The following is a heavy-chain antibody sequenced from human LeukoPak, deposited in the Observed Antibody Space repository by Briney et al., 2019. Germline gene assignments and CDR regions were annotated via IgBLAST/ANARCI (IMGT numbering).Heavy chain of an antibody. CDR2: ISGSGGST. V-gene: IGHV3-23*01. J-gene: IGHJ4*02. CDR3: AKDMGSSSWYLYYFGY. D-gene: IGHD6-13*01. Sequence: PGGSLRLSCAASGFTFSSYAMSWVRQAPGKGLEWVSAISGSGGSTYYADSVKGRFTISRDNSKNTLYLQMNSLRAEDTAVYYCAKDMGSSSWYLYYFGYWGQGTLVTVSS. CDR1: GFTFSSYA.